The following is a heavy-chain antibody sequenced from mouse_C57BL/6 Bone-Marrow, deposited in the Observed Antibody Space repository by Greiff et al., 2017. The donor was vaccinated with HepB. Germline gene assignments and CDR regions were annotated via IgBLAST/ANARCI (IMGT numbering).Heavy chain of an antibody. V-gene: IGHV5-12*01. Sequence: EVQLQESGGGLVQPGGSLKLSCAASGFTFSDYYMYWVRQTPEKRLEWVAYISNGGGSTYYPDTVKGRFTISRDNAKNTLYLQMSRLKSEDTAMYYCARPYYGSSPFAYWGQGTLVTVSA. CDR1: GFTFSDYY. CDR2: ISNGGGST. D-gene: IGHD1-1*01. J-gene: IGHJ3*01. CDR3: ARPYYGSSPFAY.